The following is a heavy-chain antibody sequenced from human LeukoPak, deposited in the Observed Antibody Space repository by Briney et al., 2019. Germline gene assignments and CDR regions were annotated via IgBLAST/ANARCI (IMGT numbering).Heavy chain of an antibody. D-gene: IGHD2-2*01. CDR3: ARDVPYCSSTSCQAPYFDY. CDR2: IIPILGIA. J-gene: IGHJ4*02. V-gene: IGHV1-69*04. Sequence: ASVKVSCKASGYTFTSYGISWVRQAPGQGLEWMGRIIPILGIANYAQKFQGRVTITADKSTSTAYMELSSLRSEDTAVYYCARDVPYCSSTSCQAPYFDYWGQGTLVTVSS. CDR1: GYTFTSYG.